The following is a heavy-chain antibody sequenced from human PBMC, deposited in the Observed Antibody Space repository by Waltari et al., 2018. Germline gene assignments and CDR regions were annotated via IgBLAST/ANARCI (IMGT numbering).Heavy chain of an antibody. CDR2: ISGSGGST. J-gene: IGHJ3*02. CDR3: AKPYYYDSSPGAFDI. D-gene: IGHD3-22*01. Sequence: EVQLLESGGGLVQPGGSLRLSCAASGFTFSSYAMSWVRQAPGKGLEWASAISGSGGSTYYADSVQGRFTISRDNSKNTLYRQMNSLRAEDTAVYYCAKPYYYDSSPGAFDIWGQGTMVTVSS. CDR1: GFTFSSYA. V-gene: IGHV3-23*01.